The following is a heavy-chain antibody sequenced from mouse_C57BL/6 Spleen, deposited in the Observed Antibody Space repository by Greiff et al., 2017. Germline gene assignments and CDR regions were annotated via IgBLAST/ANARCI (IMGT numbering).Heavy chain of an antibody. Sequence: EVQRVESGEGLVKPGGSLKLSCAASGFTFSSYAMSWVRQTPEKRLEWVAYISSGGDYIYYADTVKGRFTISRDNARNTLYLQMSSLKSEDTAMYYCTRDQGYYGSGAYWGQGTLVTVSA. CDR1: GFTFSSYA. V-gene: IGHV5-9-1*02. CDR2: ISSGGDYI. CDR3: TRDQGYYGSGAY. D-gene: IGHD1-1*01. J-gene: IGHJ3*01.